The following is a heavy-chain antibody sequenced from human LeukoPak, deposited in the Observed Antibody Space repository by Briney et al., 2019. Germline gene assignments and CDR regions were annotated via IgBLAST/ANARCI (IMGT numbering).Heavy chain of an antibody. CDR1: GGSVDTIDYY. V-gene: IGHV4-61*08. CDR2: MYHTGSS. J-gene: IGHJ3*02. D-gene: IGHD1-26*01. Sequence: KPSETLSLTCTVSGGSVDTIDYYWSWIRQPPGNGLEWIGYMYHTGSSIYSPSLTSRLTISVDTSKNQFTLNLSSMTAADTAVYYCAGDQGGSAHRHAFDIWGQGTLVTVSS. CDR3: AGDQGGSAHRHAFDI.